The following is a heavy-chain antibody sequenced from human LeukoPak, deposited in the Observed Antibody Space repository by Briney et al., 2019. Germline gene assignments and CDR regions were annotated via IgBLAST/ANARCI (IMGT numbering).Heavy chain of an antibody. J-gene: IGHJ6*03. CDR3: ARGGIYYYYYYMDV. CDR2: INHSGST. CDR1: GGSFSGYY. V-gene: IGHV4-34*01. Sequence: SETLSLTCAVYGGSFSGYYWSWIRQPPGKGLEWIGEINHSGSTNYNPSLKSRVTMSVDTSKNQFSLKLSSVTAADTAVYYCARGGIYYYYYYMDVWGKGTTVTISS.